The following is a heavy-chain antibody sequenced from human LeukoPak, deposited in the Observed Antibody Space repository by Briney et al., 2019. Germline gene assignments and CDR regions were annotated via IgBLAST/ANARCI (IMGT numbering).Heavy chain of an antibody. CDR2: IYSSGST. CDR1: GGSIGSYY. J-gene: IGHJ4*02. CDR3: ARKHSSSWSFDY. D-gene: IGHD6-13*01. Sequence: PSETLSLTCTVSGGSIGSYYWSWIRQPPGKGLGWIGYIYSSGSTNYNPSLKSRVTISLDTSKNQFSLKLISMTAADTAVYYCARKHSSSWSFDYWGQGTLVTVSS. V-gene: IGHV4-59*08.